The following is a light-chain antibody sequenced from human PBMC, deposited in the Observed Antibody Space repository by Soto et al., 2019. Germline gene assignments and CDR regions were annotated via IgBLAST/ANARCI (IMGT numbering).Light chain of an antibody. CDR3: QQYNSYLT. J-gene: IGKJ4*01. CDR1: QSINNW. Sequence: DIQMTQSPSTLSASVGDRVTITCRASQSINNWLAWYQQKPGKAPKLLIYKASSLESGVPSRFSGSGSGTEFTLTISRLQPDDFATYYCQQYNSYLTFGGGTKVEIK. V-gene: IGKV1-5*03. CDR2: KAS.